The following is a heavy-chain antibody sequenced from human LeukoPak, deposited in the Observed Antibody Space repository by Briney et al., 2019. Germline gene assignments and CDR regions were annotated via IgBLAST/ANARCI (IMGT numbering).Heavy chain of an antibody. CDR2: VFHTGTA. J-gene: IGHJ5*02. CDR3: TKNDVGDYGT. D-gene: IGHD4-17*01. CDR1: GGSISSSPYY. Sequence: SETLSLTCTVSGGSISSSPYYWGWSRQPPGKGLEWIGSVFHTGTAYYNPSLRSRVTISVDTSKNQFSLKLSFVTAADTAVYYCTKNDVGDYGTWGQGTLVIVSS. V-gene: IGHV4-39*01.